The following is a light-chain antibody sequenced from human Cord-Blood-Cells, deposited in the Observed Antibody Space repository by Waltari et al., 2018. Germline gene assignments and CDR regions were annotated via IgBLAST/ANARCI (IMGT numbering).Light chain of an antibody. V-gene: IGLV2-23*01. CDR1: SSDVGSYNL. J-gene: IGLJ1*01. Sequence: QSALTQPASVSGSPGQSITISCTGTSSDVGSYNLVSWYKQHPGKAPKLMIYEGSKLPSGVSNRFSGSKSRNTASLTISGLQAEDEADYYCCSYAGSSDVFGTGTKVTVL. CDR2: EGS. CDR3: CSYAGSSDV.